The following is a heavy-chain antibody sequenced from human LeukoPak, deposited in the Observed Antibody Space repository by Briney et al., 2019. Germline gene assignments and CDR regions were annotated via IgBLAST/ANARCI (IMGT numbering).Heavy chain of an antibody. CDR1: GFTFSSYS. CDR2: ISSSSSTI. Sequence: GGSLRLSCAASGFTFSSYSMNWVRQAPGKGLEWVSYISSSSSTIYYADSVKGRFTISRDNAKNSLYLQMNSLRAEDTAVYYYAPPLSSSSSEVDYWGQGTMVTVSS. CDR3: APPLSSSSSEVDY. V-gene: IGHV3-48*04. J-gene: IGHJ3*01. D-gene: IGHD6-6*01.